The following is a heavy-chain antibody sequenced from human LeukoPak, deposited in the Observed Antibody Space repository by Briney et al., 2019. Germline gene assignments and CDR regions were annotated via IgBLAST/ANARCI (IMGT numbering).Heavy chain of an antibody. CDR3: ARPSGYSYGNYYYYMDV. Sequence: SETLSLTCAVYGGSFSAYYWSWIRQPPGKGLEWIGEINHSGSTNYNPSLKSRVTISVDTSKNQFSLKLSSVTAADTAVYYCARPSGYSYGNYYYYMDVWGKGTTVTVSS. D-gene: IGHD5-18*01. CDR2: INHSGST. J-gene: IGHJ6*03. V-gene: IGHV4-34*01. CDR1: GGSFSAYY.